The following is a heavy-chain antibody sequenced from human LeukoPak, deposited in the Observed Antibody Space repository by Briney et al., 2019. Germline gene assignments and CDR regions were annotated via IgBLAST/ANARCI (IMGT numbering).Heavy chain of an antibody. CDR3: ARETDVTSITGYDY. J-gene: IGHJ4*02. D-gene: IGHD1-20*01. V-gene: IGHV4-34*01. CDR2: INHSGST. CDR1: GGSFSGYY. Sequence: SETLSLTCAVYGGSFSGYYWSWIRQPPGRGLEWIGEINHSGSTNYNPSLKSRVTISVDTSKNQFSLKLSSVTAADTAVYYCARETDVTSITGYDYWGQGTLVTVSS.